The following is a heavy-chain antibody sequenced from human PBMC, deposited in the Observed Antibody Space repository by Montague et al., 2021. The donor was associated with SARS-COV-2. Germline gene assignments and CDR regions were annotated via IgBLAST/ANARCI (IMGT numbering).Heavy chain of an antibody. D-gene: IGHD6-19*01. J-gene: IGHJ3*02. Sequence: SETLSLTCTVSGGSISSSSYYWGWIRQPPGKGLEWIGSIYYSGSTYYNPSLKSRATISVDTSKNQFSLKLSSVTAADTAVYYCARGSGWMGNAFDIWGQGTMVTVSS. CDR1: GGSISSSSYY. CDR2: IYYSGST. V-gene: IGHV4-39*07. CDR3: ARGSGWMGNAFDI.